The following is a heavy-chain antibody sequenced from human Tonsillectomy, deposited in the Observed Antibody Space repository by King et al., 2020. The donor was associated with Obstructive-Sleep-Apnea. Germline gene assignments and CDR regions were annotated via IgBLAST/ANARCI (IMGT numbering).Heavy chain of an antibody. Sequence: EVQLVESGGGLVQPGGSLRLSCVASGFTFSSYGMTWVRQAPGKGLEWVSTVSGSADTTYYVDSVKGRFTISRDNSKNTLYLQMNSLRAEDTAVYYCAKDRPSSSGWYRDYWGQGTLVTVSS. CDR3: AKDRPSSSGWYRDY. CDR1: GFTFSSYG. D-gene: IGHD6-19*01. J-gene: IGHJ4*02. V-gene: IGHV3-23*04. CDR2: VSGSADTT.